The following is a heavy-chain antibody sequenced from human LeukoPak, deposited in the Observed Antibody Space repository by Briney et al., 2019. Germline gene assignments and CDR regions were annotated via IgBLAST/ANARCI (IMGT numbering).Heavy chain of an antibody. D-gene: IGHD3-3*01. CDR3: ARDSVTTPFGALRMYYYYGMDV. J-gene: IGHJ6*02. V-gene: IGHV3-74*01. Sequence: GGSLRLSCAASGFTFSSYWMHWVRQAPGKGLVWVSRINSDGSSTSYADSVKGRFTISRDNAKNTLYLQMNSLRAEDTAVYYCARDSVTTPFGALRMYYYYGMDVWGQGTTVTVSS. CDR2: INSDGSST. CDR1: GFTFSSYW.